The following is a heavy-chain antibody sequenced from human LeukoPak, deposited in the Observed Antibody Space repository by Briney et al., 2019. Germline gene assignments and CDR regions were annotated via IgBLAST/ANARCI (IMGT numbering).Heavy chain of an antibody. J-gene: IGHJ5*02. D-gene: IGHD2-2*02. Sequence: GGSLRLSCVASGFTFSNFWMNWVRQAQGKGMEGVANIKPDGSEKYYVDSVKGRFSISRDNARNSVYLQMNSLSADDTAVYYCARGHSYTYAWDQGTLVTVSS. CDR2: IKPDGSEK. CDR3: ARGHSYTYA. CDR1: GFTFSNFW. V-gene: IGHV3-7*04.